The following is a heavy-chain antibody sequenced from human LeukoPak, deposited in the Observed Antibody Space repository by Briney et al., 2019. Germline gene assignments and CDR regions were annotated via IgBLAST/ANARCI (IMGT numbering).Heavy chain of an antibody. D-gene: IGHD5-24*01. CDR3: ARGDRDGYNYGVFDY. Sequence: PGGSLRLSCAASGFTFSSYAMNWVRQAPGKGLEWVSYISSSGSTKYYADSVKGRFTISRDNAKNSLYLQMNSLRAEDTAVYYCARGDRDGYNYGVFDYWGQGTLVTVSS. CDR1: GFTFSSYA. J-gene: IGHJ4*02. CDR2: ISSSGSTK. V-gene: IGHV3-48*03.